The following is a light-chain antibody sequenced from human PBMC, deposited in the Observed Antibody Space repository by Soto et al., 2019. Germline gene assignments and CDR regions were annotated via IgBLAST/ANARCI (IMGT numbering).Light chain of an antibody. CDR1: QSVSSN. Sequence: EIVMTQSPATPSVSPGERATLSCRASQSVSSNLAWYQQKPGQAPRLLIYGASTRATGIPARFSGSGSGTEFTLTISRLQSEDFAVYYCQQYSNWPRTFGHGTKVEIK. V-gene: IGKV3-15*01. J-gene: IGKJ1*01. CDR3: QQYSNWPRT. CDR2: GAS.